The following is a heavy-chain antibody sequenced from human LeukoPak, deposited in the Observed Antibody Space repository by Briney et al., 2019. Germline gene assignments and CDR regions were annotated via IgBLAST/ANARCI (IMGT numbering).Heavy chain of an antibody. CDR2: INAGNGNT. Sequence: ASVKVSCKASGYTFTSYAMHWVRQAPGQRLEWMGWINAGNGNTKYSQKFQGRVTMTTDTSTSTAYMELRSLRSDDTAVYYCARVGHRVWNHFDYWGQGTLVTVSS. J-gene: IGHJ4*02. V-gene: IGHV1-3*01. CDR1: GYTFTSYA. CDR3: ARVGHRVWNHFDY. D-gene: IGHD6-13*01.